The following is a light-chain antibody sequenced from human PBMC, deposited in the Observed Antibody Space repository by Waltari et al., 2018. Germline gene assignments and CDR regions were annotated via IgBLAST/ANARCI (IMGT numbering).Light chain of an antibody. CDR3: QQYDYWPWT. CDR1: QSVRST. Sequence: IVMTHSPATLSLSTGESATLSCRASQSVRSTFAWFQQKPGQPPRLLIYGTSTRATGIPARFTGSGSGTEFSLTISSLQPEDFATYCCQQYDYWPWTFGQGTRVETK. V-gene: IGKV3D-15*01. J-gene: IGKJ1*01. CDR2: GTS.